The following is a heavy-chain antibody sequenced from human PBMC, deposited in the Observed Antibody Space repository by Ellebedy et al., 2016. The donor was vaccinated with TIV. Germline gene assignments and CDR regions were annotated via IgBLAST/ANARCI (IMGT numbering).Heavy chain of an antibody. D-gene: IGHD4-17*01. Sequence: GGSLRLXXAASGFTFSGYWMSWVRQAPGKGLEWVAKINRDGSDNNYLDSVRGRFTISRDNSKNSLYLQMNSLRSKDTALYYCARYGDYDFNSWGQGTLVTVSS. V-gene: IGHV3-7*01. CDR3: ARYGDYDFNS. CDR2: INRDGSDN. CDR1: GFTFSGYW. J-gene: IGHJ5*01.